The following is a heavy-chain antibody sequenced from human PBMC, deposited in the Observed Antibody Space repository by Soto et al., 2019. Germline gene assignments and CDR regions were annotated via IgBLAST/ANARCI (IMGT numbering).Heavy chain of an antibody. V-gene: IGHV4-4*07. CDR2: IYSSGSC. D-gene: IGHD4-4*01. Sequence: SETLSLTCTVSGGFISDYYWSWIRQPAGKGLEWIGRIYSSGSCDYNPSLRSRVTMSVEMSKNQFSLKVTAVTAADTAVYYCARVAGDYSNPDGVDVWGQGTTVTVSS. CDR3: ARVAGDYSNPDGVDV. CDR1: GGFISDYY. J-gene: IGHJ6*02.